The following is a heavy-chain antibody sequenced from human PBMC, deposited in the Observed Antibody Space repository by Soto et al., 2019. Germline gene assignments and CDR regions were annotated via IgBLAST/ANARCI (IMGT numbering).Heavy chain of an antibody. CDR3: YYYGSGSYYNFDY. CDR2: INHSGST. CDR1: GGSFSGYY. Sequence: PSETLSLTCAVYGGSFSGYYWSWIRQPPGKGLEWIGEINHSGSTNYNPSLKSRVTISVDTSKNQFSLKLSSATAADTAVYYCYYYGSGSYYNFDYWGQGTLVTVSS. D-gene: IGHD3-10*01. J-gene: IGHJ4*02. V-gene: IGHV4-34*01.